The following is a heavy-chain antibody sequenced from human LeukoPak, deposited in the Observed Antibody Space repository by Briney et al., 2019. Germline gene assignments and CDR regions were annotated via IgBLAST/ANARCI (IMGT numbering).Heavy chain of an antibody. V-gene: IGHV3-23*01. CDR3: AKDVGGTYPYYLNY. CDR2: IRGSGGNA. Sequence: PGGSLRHSCAASGFPFRSYAMSWVRPAPGKGLEWVSAIRGSGGNAYHPDSVKGRFTISRDNSKNTLYLQMDSLRADDTAVYYCAKDVGGTYPYYLNYWGQGIMVTVSS. J-gene: IGHJ4*01. D-gene: IGHD1-26*01. CDR1: GFPFRSYA.